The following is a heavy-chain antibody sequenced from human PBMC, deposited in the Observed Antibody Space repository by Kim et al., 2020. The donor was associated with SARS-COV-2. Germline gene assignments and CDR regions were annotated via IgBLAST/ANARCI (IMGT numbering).Heavy chain of an antibody. V-gene: IGHV3-33*06. CDR1: GFTFSSYG. D-gene: IGHD3-10*01. Sequence: GGSLRLSCAASGFTFSSYGMHWVRQAPGKGLEWVAVIWYDGSNKYYADSVKGRFTISRDNSKNTLYLQMNSLRAEDTAVYYCAKGLFGELLGYYYYYGMDVWGQGTTVTVSS. J-gene: IGHJ6*02. CDR2: IWYDGSNK. CDR3: AKGLFGELLGYYYYYGMDV.